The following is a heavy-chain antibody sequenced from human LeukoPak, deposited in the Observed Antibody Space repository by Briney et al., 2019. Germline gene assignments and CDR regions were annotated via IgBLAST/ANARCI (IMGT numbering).Heavy chain of an antibody. D-gene: IGHD3-10*01. V-gene: IGHV3-23*01. J-gene: IGHJ4*02. Sequence: GGSLSLSCAASDLTFSAYAMTWTRRAPGEGLEWVSPKSGRGYPTLYAVCEEGRYTLSRESVENTLHAKMNSLRAQDTAVKYCVKERVTYYYRPGRNHFDYWGRGTLVTVSS. CDR2: KSGRGYPT. CDR1: DLTFSAYA. CDR3: VKERVTYYYRPGRNHFDY.